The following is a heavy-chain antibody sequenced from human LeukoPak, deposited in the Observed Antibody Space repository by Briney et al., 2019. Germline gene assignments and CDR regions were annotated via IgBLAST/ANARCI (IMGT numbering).Heavy chain of an antibody. CDR1: GGTFSSFA. CDR3: ARAGDRVYSSGWPYDFDY. V-gene: IGHV1-69*13. CDR2: IIPIFGTA. Sequence: ASVKVSCKASGGTFSSFAINWVRQAPGQGLEWMGGIIPIFGTANYAQKFQGRVTITADESTSTAYMELSSLRSEDTAVYYCARAGDRVYSSGWPYDFDYWGQGTLVTVSS. D-gene: IGHD6-19*01. J-gene: IGHJ4*02.